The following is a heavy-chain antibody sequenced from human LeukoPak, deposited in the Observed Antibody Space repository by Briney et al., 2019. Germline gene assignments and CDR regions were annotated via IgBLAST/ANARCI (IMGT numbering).Heavy chain of an antibody. D-gene: IGHD3-22*01. J-gene: IGHJ5*02. Sequence: SVKVSCKASGGTFSSYAISWVRQAPGQGLEWMGGIIPIFGTANYAQKFQGRVTITADESTSTAYMELSSLRSEDTAVYYCAREDYYDSSGQRDWFDPWGQGTLVTVSS. CDR2: IIPIFGTA. CDR3: AREDYYDSSGQRDWFDP. V-gene: IGHV1-69*13. CDR1: GGTFSSYA.